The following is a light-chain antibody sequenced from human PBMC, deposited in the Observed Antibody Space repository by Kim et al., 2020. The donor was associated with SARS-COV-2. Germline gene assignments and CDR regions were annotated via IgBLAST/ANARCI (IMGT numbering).Light chain of an antibody. J-gene: IGLJ3*02. Sequence: QSVLTQPPSVSGAPGQRVTISCTGLSSNLGANNHVHWYQQLPGTAPKLLIFGNNNRPSGVPDRFSGSKSGTSASLAITGLQPEDEGDYFCQSYDNSLTGWVFGGGTQLTVL. CDR2: GNN. CDR1: SSNLGANNH. CDR3: QSYDNSLTGWV. V-gene: IGLV1-40*01.